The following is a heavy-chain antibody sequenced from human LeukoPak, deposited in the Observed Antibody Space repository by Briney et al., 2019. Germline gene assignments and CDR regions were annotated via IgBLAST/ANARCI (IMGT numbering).Heavy chain of an antibody. CDR2: INHSGST. CDR1: GGSFSCYY. J-gene: IGHJ5*02. D-gene: IGHD2-2*02. V-gene: IGHV4-34*01. CDR3: ARGEREDQNCSSTSCYTNWFDP. Sequence: SETLSLTCAVYGGSFSCYYWSWIRQPPGKGLEWIGEINHSGSTNYNPSLKSRVTISVDTSKNQFSLKLSSVTAADTAVYYCARGEREDQNCSSTSCYTNWFDPWGQGTLVTVSS.